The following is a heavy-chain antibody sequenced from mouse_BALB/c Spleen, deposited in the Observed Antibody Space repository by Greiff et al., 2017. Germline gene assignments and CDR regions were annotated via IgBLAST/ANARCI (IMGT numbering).Heavy chain of an antibody. V-gene: IGHV1-4*01. CDR2: INPSSGYT. D-gene: IGHD1-1*01. Sequence: VKLQESGAELARPGASVKMSCKASGYTFTSYTMHWVKQRPGQGLEWIGYINPSSGYTNYNQKFKDKATLTADKSSSTAYMQLSSLTSEDSAVYYCARYYYGSSSGAMDYWGQGTSVTVSS. CDR3: ARYYYGSSSGAMDY. CDR1: GYTFTSYT. J-gene: IGHJ4*01.